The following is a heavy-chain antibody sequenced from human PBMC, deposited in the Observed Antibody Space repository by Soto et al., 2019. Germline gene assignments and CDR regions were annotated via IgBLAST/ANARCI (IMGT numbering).Heavy chain of an antibody. CDR3: AREPITIFGVVIIRWFDP. J-gene: IGHJ5*02. Sequence: TLSLTCAVSGGSISSSNWWSWVRQPPGKGLEWIGEIYHSGSTNYNPSLKSRVTISVDKSKNQFSLKLSSVTAADTAVYYCAREPITIFGVVIIRWFDPWGQGTLVTVSS. CDR1: GGSISSSNW. CDR2: IYHSGST. V-gene: IGHV4-4*02. D-gene: IGHD3-3*01.